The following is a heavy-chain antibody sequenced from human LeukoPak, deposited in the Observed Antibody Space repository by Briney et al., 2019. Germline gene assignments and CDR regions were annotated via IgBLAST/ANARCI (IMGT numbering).Heavy chain of an antibody. V-gene: IGHV3-33*01. Sequence: GGSLRLSCAASGFTFSRYGMHWVRQAPGKGLEWVALIWSDGSNKYYADSVKGRFTISRDNSKNTLYLQMISLRVEDTAVYYCARDRDYDIFTGYYLAYWGQGTLVTVSS. J-gene: IGHJ4*02. CDR3: ARDRDYDIFTGYYLAY. D-gene: IGHD3-9*01. CDR2: IWSDGSNK. CDR1: GFTFSRYG.